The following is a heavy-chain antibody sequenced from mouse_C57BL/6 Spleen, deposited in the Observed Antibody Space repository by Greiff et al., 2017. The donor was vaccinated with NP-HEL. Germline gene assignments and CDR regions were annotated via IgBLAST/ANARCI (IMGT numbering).Heavy chain of an antibody. D-gene: IGHD1-1*01. CDR2: ISSGGDYI. J-gene: IGHJ3*01. V-gene: IGHV5-9-1*02. CDR3: TREPLYYYGSSPAWFAY. CDR1: GFTFSSYA. Sequence: EVMLVESGEGLVKPGGSLKLSCAASGFTFSSYAMSWVRQTPEKRLEWVAYISSGGDYIYYADTVKGRFTISRDNARNTLYLQMSSLKSEDTAMYYCTREPLYYYGSSPAWFAYWGQGTLVTVSA.